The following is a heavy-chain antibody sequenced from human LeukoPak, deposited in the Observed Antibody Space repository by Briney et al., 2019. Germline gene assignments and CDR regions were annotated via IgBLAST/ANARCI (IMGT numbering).Heavy chain of an antibody. Sequence: SETLSLTCAVSGASISSGGYSWTWIRQPPGKGLEWIGNIYYSGSTDYNPSLKSRVTMSVDRSKNQFSLNLSSVTAAETAVYYCARAKEITMVRGLIITFYFNYWGQGTLVTVSS. CDR1: GASISSGGYS. CDR3: ARAKEITMVRGLIITFYFNY. V-gene: IGHV4-30-2*01. J-gene: IGHJ4*02. D-gene: IGHD3-10*01. CDR2: IYYSGST.